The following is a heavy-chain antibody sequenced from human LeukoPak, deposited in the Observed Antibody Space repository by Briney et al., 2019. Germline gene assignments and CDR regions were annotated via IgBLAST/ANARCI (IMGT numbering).Heavy chain of an antibody. V-gene: IGHV3-30*04. J-gene: IGHJ4*02. CDR1: GFSFSDSV. Sequence: QTGGSLRLSCVASGFSFSDSVIHWVRQAPGKGLEWVAVISHDVKTTYYADSAKGRFTISRDNSKNTLYLQMNSLRAEDTAVYYCARGHRYNWNLYFDYWGQGTLVTVSS. CDR3: ARGHRYNWNLYFDY. CDR2: ISHDVKTT. D-gene: IGHD1-7*01.